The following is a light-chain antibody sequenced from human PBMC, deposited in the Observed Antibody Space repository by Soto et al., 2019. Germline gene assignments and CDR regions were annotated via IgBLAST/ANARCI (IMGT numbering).Light chain of an antibody. CDR1: QSISSW. CDR2: DAS. J-gene: IGKJ1*01. Sequence: DIQMTQSPSTLSASVGDRVTITCRASQSISSWLDGYQQKPGKAPKLLIYDASSLESGVPSRFSGSGSGTEFTFTISRLQPDDFATYYCQQDNSYSLTFGQGTKVEIK. CDR3: QQDNSYSLT. V-gene: IGKV1-5*01.